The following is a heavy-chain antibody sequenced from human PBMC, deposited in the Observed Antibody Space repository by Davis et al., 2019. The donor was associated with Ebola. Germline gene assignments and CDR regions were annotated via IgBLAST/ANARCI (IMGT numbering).Heavy chain of an antibody. V-gene: IGHV3-7*01. CDR3: ARALLSYVA. Sequence: GESLKISCAASGFTFSSYWMSWVRQAPGKGLEWVANIKQDGSEKYYADSVKGRFTISRDNAKNTLYLQMNSLRAEDTAVYYCARALLSYVAWGQGTLVTVSS. D-gene: IGHD3-16*02. CDR1: GFTFSSYW. CDR2: IKQDGSEK. J-gene: IGHJ5*02.